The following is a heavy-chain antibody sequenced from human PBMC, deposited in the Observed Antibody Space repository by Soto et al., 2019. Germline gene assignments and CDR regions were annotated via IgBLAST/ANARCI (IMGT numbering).Heavy chain of an antibody. CDR1: GLTFTNFA. CDR2: ISGDGGAT. V-gene: IGHV3-23*01. D-gene: IGHD3-3*01. Sequence: GGSLRLSCTASGLTFTNFAMSWVRQSPGKGLEWVSTISGDGGATFYADSVKGRFTISRDNSKKTLYLQMNGLRAEDTAVYYCAPRLTIFGIVKLSTWFDPWGQGTLVTSPQ. CDR3: APRLTIFGIVKLSTWFDP. J-gene: IGHJ5*02.